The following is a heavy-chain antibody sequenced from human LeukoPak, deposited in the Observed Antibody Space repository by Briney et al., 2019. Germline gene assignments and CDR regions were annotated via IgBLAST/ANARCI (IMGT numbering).Heavy chain of an antibody. CDR2: ISYDGSNK. CDR1: GFTFSSYG. D-gene: IGHD6-19*01. Sequence: GGSLRLSCAASGFTFSSYGMHWVRQAPGKGLEWVAVISYDGSNKYYADSVKGRFTISRDNARNSLYLQMNSLRAEDTALYYCAKDSSSGWYRDFDYWGQGTLVTVSS. V-gene: IGHV3-30*18. CDR3: AKDSSSGWYRDFDY. J-gene: IGHJ4*02.